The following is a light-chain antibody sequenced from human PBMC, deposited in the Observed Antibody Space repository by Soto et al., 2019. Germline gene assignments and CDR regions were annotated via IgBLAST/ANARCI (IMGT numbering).Light chain of an antibody. V-gene: IGKV1-27*01. CDR1: QGIRNY. CDR3: QKYSSVPV. Sequence: DIQMTQSPTSLSASVGDRVTITCRASQGIRNYVAWYQQIPGKAPKLLIYAASTLQSGVPSRFSGSGSGTDFTLTINGLQPEHVATYSCQKYSSVPVFGPGTKLEIK. CDR2: AAS. J-gene: IGKJ3*01.